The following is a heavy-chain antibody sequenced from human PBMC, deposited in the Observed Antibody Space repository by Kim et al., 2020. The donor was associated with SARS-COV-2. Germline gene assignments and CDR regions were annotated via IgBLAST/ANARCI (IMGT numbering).Heavy chain of an antibody. J-gene: IGHJ3*02. Sequence: ASVKVSCKASGYTFTSYAMNWVRQAPGQGLEWMGWINTNTGNPTYAQGFTGRFVFSLDTSVSTAYLQISSLKAEDTVVYYCARDRGYYDSSGYYYGGAVGAFDIWGKGTMVTVSS. CDR1: GYTFTSYA. D-gene: IGHD3-22*01. CDR2: INTNTGNP. CDR3: ARDRGYYDSSGYYYGGAVGAFDI. V-gene: IGHV7-4-1*02.